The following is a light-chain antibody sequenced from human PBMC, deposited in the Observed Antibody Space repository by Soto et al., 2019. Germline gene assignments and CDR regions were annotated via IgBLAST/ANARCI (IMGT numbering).Light chain of an antibody. Sequence: IVLTQSPGTLSLSPGERATLSCRPSQSVSSSYLAWYQPKPGQAPRLLIYGASSRATGIPDRFSGSGSGTDLTLTISSLEPEDFATYYCQQRTNWPRTLGQGTKVDI. CDR2: GAS. V-gene: IGKV3D-20*02. J-gene: IGKJ1*01. CDR1: QSVSSSY. CDR3: QQRTNWPRT.